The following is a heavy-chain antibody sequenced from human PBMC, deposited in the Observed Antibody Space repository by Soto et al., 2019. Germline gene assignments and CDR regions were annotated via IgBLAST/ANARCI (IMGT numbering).Heavy chain of an antibody. D-gene: IGHD4-17*01. Sequence: SETLSLTCTVSGGSISSSSYYWGWIHQPPGKGLEWIGSIYYSGSTYYNPSLKSRVTISVDTSKNQFSLKLSSVTAADTAVYYCARQVVYGDYVPSMYYYYYMDVWGKGTTVTVSS. CDR1: GGSISSSSYY. CDR2: IYYSGST. V-gene: IGHV4-39*01. CDR3: ARQVVYGDYVPSMYYYYYMDV. J-gene: IGHJ6*03.